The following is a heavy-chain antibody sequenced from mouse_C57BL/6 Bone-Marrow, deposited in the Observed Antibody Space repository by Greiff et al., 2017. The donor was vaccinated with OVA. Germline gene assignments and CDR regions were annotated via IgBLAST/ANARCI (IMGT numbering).Heavy chain of an antibody. D-gene: IGHD2-1*01. Sequence: VQLQQPGAELVMPGASVKLSCKASGYTFTSYWMHWVKQRPGQGLEWIGEIDPSASYTNYNQKFKGKSTLTVDKSSSTAYMQLSSLTSEDSAVYYCARCGNGAWFAYWGQGTLVTVSA. CDR2: IDPSASYT. CDR1: GYTFTSYW. CDR3: ARCGNGAWFAY. J-gene: IGHJ3*01. V-gene: IGHV1-69*01.